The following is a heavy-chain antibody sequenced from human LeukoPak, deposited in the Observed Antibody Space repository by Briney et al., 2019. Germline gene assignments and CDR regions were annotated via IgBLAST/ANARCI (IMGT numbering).Heavy chain of an antibody. Sequence: SETLSLTCTVSGGSISSSGYYWGWIRQPPGKGLEWIGSIYYSGSTNYNPSLKSRVTISVDTSKNQFSLKLSSVTAADTAVYYCARLSRDYDSSGYYGFHYYYGMDVWGQGTTVTVSS. CDR3: ARLSRDYDSSGYYGFHYYYGMDV. V-gene: IGHV4-39*07. CDR1: GGSISSSGYY. D-gene: IGHD3-22*01. J-gene: IGHJ6*02. CDR2: IYYSGST.